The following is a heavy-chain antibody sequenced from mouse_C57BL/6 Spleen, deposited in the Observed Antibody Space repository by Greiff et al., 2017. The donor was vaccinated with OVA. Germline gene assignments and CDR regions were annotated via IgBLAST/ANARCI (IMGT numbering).Heavy chain of an antibody. CDR2: IDPETGGT. CDR3: TRGNNWDGTYFDY. D-gene: IGHD4-1*01. J-gene: IGHJ2*01. V-gene: IGHV1-15*01. CDR1: GYTFTDYD. Sequence: VQLQQSGAELVRPGASVTLSCKASGYTFTDYDMHWVKQTPVHGLEWIGAIDPETGGTAYNQKFKGKAILTADKSSSTAYMERRSLTSEDSAVYDCTRGNNWDGTYFDYWGQGTTLTVSS.